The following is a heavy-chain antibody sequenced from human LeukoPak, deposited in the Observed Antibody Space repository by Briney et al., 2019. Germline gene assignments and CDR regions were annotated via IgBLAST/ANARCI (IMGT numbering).Heavy chain of an antibody. CDR1: VFTFSSYS. J-gene: IGHJ4*02. CDR2: ISYDGSNK. Sequence: GRSLRLSCAASVFTFSSYSMHWVRQAPCKGLEWVAVISYDGSNKYYADSVKGRFTISRDNSKNTLYLQMNSLRAEDTAVYYCARDSLGLDYWGQGTLVTVSS. V-gene: IGHV3-30-3*01. CDR3: ARDSLGLDY.